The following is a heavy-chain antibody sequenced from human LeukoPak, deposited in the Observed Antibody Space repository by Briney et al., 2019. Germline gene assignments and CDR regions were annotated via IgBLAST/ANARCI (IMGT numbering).Heavy chain of an antibody. Sequence: PSETLSLTCTVSGGSISSYYWSWIRQPAGKGLEWIGRIYTSGSTNYNPSLKSRVTMSVGTSKNQFSLKLSSVTAADTAVYYCARDESYYDSSGYYSTDAFDIWGQGTMVTVSS. J-gene: IGHJ3*02. V-gene: IGHV4-4*07. CDR3: ARDESYYDSSGYYSTDAFDI. D-gene: IGHD3-22*01. CDR1: GGSISSYY. CDR2: IYTSGST.